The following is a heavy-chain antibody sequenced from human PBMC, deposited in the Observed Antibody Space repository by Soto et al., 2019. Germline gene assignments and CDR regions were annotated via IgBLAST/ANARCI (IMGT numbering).Heavy chain of an antibody. CDR2: IKKDGSEQ. Sequence: EVQLVGSGGGLVQPGGSLRLSCAASGFTFSNYWMTWVRQAPGKGLEWVANIKKDGSEQYYVDSVKGRFTVSRDNAKNSVDLQMNSLRPEDTAVYYCASGNYYNGMDVWGQGTTVTVSS. D-gene: IGHD3-10*01. J-gene: IGHJ6*02. CDR1: GFTFSNYW. CDR3: ASGNYYNGMDV. V-gene: IGHV3-7*01.